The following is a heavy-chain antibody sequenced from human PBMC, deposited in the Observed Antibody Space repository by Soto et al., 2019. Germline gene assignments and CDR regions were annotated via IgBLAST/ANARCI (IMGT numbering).Heavy chain of an antibody. CDR1: GYTFTSYY. V-gene: IGHV1-46*01. CDR3: AREVSYYYDY. J-gene: IGHJ4*02. CDR2: INPSGGST. D-gene: IGHD3-16*02. Sequence: QVQLVQSGAEVKKPGASVKVSCKASGYTFTSYYMHWVRQAPGQGLEWMGIINPSGGSTSYAQKFQXKVCMXXDTSTSTVYMELSSLRSEDTAVYYCAREVSYYYDYWGQGTLVTVSS.